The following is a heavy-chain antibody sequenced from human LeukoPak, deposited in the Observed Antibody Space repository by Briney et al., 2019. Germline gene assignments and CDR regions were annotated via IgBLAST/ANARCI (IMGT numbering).Heavy chain of an antibody. Sequence: TGGSLRLSCAASGFTFSSYAMSWVRQAPGKGLEWVSAISGSGGSTYYADSVKGRFTISRDNSKDTLYLQMNSLRAEDTAVYYCARRRYSYGLYYFDYWGQGTLVTVSS. D-gene: IGHD5-18*01. V-gene: IGHV3-23*01. CDR1: GFTFSSYA. CDR2: ISGSGGST. CDR3: ARRRYSYGLYYFDY. J-gene: IGHJ4*02.